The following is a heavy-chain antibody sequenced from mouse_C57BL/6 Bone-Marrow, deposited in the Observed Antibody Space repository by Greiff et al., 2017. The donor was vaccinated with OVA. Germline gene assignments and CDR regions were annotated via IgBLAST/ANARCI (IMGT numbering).Heavy chain of an antibody. J-gene: IGHJ3*01. D-gene: IGHD2-2*01. V-gene: IGHV2-5*01. CDR2: IWRGGST. Sequence: VQLKESGPGLVQPSQSLSITCTVSGFSLTSYGVHWVRQSPGKGLEWLGVIWRGGSTDYNAAFMSRLSITKDNSKSQVFFKMNSLQADDTAIYNCAKKRGYDEAWFAYWGQGTLVTVSA. CDR3: AKKRGYDEAWFAY. CDR1: GFSLTSYG.